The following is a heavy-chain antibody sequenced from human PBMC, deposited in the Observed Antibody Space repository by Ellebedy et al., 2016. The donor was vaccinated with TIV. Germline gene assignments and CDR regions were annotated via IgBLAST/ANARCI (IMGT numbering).Heavy chain of an antibody. J-gene: IGHJ4*02. CDR3: ARGRGTGLFDY. D-gene: IGHD1-1*01. V-gene: IGHV4-34*01. Sequence: SETLSLTCAVYGGSFSGYYWSWIRQPPGKGLEWIGEINHSGSTNYNPSLKSRVTVSVDTSKNQFSLKLSSVTAADTAVYYCARGRGTGLFDYWGQGTLVTVSS. CDR2: INHSGST. CDR1: GGSFSGYY.